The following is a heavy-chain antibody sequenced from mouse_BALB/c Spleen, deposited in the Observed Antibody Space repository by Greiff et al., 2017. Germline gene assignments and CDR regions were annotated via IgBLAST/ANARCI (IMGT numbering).Heavy chain of an antibody. V-gene: IGHV1S127*01. CDR1: GYSFTSYW. J-gene: IGHJ1*01. D-gene: IGHD1-2*01. CDR2: IDPSDSET. Sequence: QVQLQQSGPQLVRPGASVKISCKASGYSFTSYWMHWVKQRPGQGLEWIGMIDPSDSETRLNQKFKDKATLTVDKSSSTAYMQLSSPTSEDSAVYYCARSGTTATDWYFDVWGAGTTVTVSS. CDR3: ARSGTTATDWYFDV.